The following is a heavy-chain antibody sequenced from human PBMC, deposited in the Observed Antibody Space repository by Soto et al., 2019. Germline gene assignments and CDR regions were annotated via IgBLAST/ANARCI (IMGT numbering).Heavy chain of an antibody. CDR3: APRWSTDF. CDR2: IYYSGST. V-gene: IGHV4-39*07. Sequence: SETLSLTCLVSGGSISSSTYYWGWIRQPPGKGLEWIGSIYYSGSTYYNPSLRSRVTISVDTSKNQFSLKLSSVTAADTAVYYCAPRWSTDFWCPGILVTLFS. J-gene: IGHJ4*02. CDR1: GGSISSSTYY. D-gene: IGHD6-13*01.